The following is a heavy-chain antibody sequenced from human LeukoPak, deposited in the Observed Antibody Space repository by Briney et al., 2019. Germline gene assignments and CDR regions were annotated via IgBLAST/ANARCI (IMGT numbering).Heavy chain of an antibody. J-gene: IGHJ5*02. V-gene: IGHV6-1*01. CDR1: GDSVSSSSAA. CDR3: ARGSVEWELLSWFDP. D-gene: IGHD1-26*01. Sequence: SQTLSLTCAISGDSVSSSSAAWNWIRQSPSRGLEWLGRTYYRSKWYNDYAVSVKSRITINPDTSKNQFSLQLNSVTPEDSAVYYCARGSVEWELLSWFDPWGQGTLVTVSS. CDR2: TYYRSKWYN.